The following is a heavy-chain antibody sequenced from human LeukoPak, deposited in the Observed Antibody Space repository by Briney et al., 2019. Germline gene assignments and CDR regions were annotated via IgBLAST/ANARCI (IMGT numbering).Heavy chain of an antibody. V-gene: IGHV4-30-4*07. J-gene: IGHJ4*02. CDR2: IYYSGST. Sequence: PSETLSLTCAVSGGSISSGGYSWSWIRQPPGKGLEWIGYIYYSGSTYYNPSLKSRVTISVDTSKNQFSLKLSSVTAADTAVYYCARGMGGSYIDYWGQGTLVTVSS. CDR3: ARGMGGSYIDY. D-gene: IGHD3-16*01. CDR1: GGSISSGGYS.